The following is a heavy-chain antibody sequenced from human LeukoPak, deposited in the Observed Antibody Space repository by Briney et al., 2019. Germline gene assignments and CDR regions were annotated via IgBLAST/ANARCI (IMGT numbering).Heavy chain of an antibody. Sequence: GGSRRLSCAPSGFTFSSYAMSCVPEAPGGGLEWVSAISGRGGSRYYADSVKGRFTIPRDSSKNTLYLHINMLSGEDTAVYYCAKGLNSGSYPWFDYWGQGTLVTVSS. J-gene: IGHJ4*02. D-gene: IGHD1-26*01. CDR2: ISGRGGSR. CDR1: GFTFSSYA. CDR3: AKGLNSGSYPWFDY. V-gene: IGHV3-23*01.